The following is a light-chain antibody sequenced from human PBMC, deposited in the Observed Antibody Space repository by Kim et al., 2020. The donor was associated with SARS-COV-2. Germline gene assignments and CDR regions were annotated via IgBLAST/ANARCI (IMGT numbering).Light chain of an antibody. CDR2: RNK. Sequence: GQEVTLTCPGSCANIGSNYVSYFHQRPGSVPNLLIYRNKLRPSGVPDPFSGTKSGTSASLAISGLRSEEEADYYCAAWEDSLSAVVFGGGSRLTVL. CDR3: AAWEDSLSAVV. V-gene: IGLV1-47*01. J-gene: IGLJ2*01. CDR1: CANIGSNY.